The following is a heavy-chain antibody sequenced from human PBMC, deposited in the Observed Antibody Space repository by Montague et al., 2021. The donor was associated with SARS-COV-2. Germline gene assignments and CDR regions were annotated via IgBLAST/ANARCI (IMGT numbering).Heavy chain of an antibody. J-gene: IGHJ5*02. V-gene: IGHV4-34*01. D-gene: IGHD2-2*02. CDR2: INHSGST. CDR1: GGSFSGYY. Sequence: SETLSLTCAAYGGSFSGYYWSWIRQPPGKGLEWIGEINHSGSTSYNPSLKSRVTISVDTSKNQFSLKLSSVTAADTAVYYCASLTLGYCSSTSCYSDWFDPWGQGTLVTVSS. CDR3: ASLTLGYCSSTSCYSDWFDP.